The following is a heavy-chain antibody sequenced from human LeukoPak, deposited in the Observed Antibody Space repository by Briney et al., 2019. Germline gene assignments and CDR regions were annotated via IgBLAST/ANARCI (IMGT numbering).Heavy chain of an antibody. J-gene: IGHJ4*02. CDR2: VSGSGGST. Sequence: GGSLRLSCAASGFTFSSYAMNWVRQAPGKGLEWVSSVSGSGGSTFYADSVKGRFTISRDNSKNTLYVQMNSLRAEDTAVYYCAKGSRDYYGSGHYFWADWGQGTLVTVSS. CDR1: GFTFSSYA. V-gene: IGHV3-23*01. CDR3: AKGSRDYYGSGHYFWAD. D-gene: IGHD3-10*01.